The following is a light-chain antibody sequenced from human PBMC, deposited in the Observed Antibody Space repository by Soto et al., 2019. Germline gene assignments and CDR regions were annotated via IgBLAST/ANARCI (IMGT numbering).Light chain of an antibody. V-gene: IGKV1-17*01. CDR2: GAF. Sequence: DIQMTQSPSSLSASVGDRVTITCRASQGIKNDLGWYQQRSGKAPERLIYGAFNLQSGVPSRFSGSGSGTEFPLTISSLQPEDSSTYYRLQLNSYPWTFGQRTKVEI. CDR1: QGIKND. J-gene: IGKJ1*01. CDR3: LQLNSYPWT.